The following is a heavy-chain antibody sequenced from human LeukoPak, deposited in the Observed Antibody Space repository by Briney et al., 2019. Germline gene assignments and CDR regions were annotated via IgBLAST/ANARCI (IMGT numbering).Heavy chain of an antibody. V-gene: IGHV4-34*01. J-gene: IGHJ4*02. CDR1: GGSFSGYY. Sequence: PSETLSLTCAVYGGSFSGYYWSWIRQPPGKGLEWIGEINHSGSTNYNPSLKSRVTISVDTSKNQFSLELSSVTAADTAVYYCARGRYSGGWYYFDYWGQGTLVTVSS. D-gene: IGHD6-19*01. CDR3: ARGRYSGGWYYFDY. CDR2: INHSGST.